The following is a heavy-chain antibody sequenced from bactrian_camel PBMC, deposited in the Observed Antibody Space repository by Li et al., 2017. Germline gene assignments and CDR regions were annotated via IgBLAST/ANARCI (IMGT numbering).Heavy chain of an antibody. CDR2: ILHDGSRT. CDR1: GFTFSSYY. D-gene: IGHD2*01. J-gene: IGHJ4*01. CDR3: AADPCVGGYCYTCQTGPYEWPN. V-gene: IGHV3S6*01. Sequence: VQLVESGGGLVQPGGSLRLSCAASGFTFSSYYMNWVRQAPGKGLEWVSGILHDGSRTDYADSVKGRYTISKDNAKNPLYLQIDSLIPEDTANYSCAADPCVGGYCYTCQTGPYEWPNWGQGTQVTVS.